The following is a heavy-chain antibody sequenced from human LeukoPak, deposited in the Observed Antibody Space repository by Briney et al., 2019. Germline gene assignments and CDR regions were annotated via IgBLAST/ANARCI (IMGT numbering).Heavy chain of an antibody. CDR1: GYTLTSYG. V-gene: IGHV1-18*01. CDR3: ARDRGEVVPYYFDY. Sequence: GASVKVSCKASGYTLTSYGISWVRQAPGQGLEWMGWISAYNGNTNYAQKLQGRVTMTTDTSTSTAYMELRSLRSDDTAVYYCARDRGEVVPYYFDYWGQGTLVTVSS. CDR2: ISAYNGNT. D-gene: IGHD2-2*01. J-gene: IGHJ4*02.